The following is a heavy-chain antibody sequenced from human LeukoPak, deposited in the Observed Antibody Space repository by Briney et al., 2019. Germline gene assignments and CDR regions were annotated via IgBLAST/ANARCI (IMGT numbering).Heavy chain of an antibody. J-gene: IGHJ4*02. CDR1: GGSFRGYY. CDR2: INHSGST. CDR3: ATLLVPAAVRDY. V-gene: IGHV4-34*01. D-gene: IGHD2-2*01. Sequence: SETLSPTCAVHGGSFRGYYWSLIRQPPGKGLEWIGEINHSGSTNYNPSLKSRVTISVDTSKNQFSLKLSSVTAADTAVYYCATLLVPAAVRDYWGQGTLVTVSS.